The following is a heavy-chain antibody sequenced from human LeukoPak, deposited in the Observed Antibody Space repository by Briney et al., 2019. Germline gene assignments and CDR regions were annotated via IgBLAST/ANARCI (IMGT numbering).Heavy chain of an antibody. CDR3: TRWIAARPFDC. CDR1: GFTFSGSA. J-gene: IGHJ4*02. Sequence: GGSLRLSCAASGFTFSGSAMHWVRQASGKGLEWVGRIRSKANSYATAYAASVKGRFTISRDDSKNTAYLQMNSLKTEDTAVYYCTRWIAARPFDCWGQGTLVTVSS. CDR2: IRSKANSYAT. D-gene: IGHD6-6*01. V-gene: IGHV3-73*01.